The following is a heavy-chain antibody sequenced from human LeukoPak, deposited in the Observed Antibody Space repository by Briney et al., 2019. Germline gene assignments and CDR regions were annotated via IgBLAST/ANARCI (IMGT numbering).Heavy chain of an antibody. CDR3: ARHKGYQLLTNAFDI. CDR1: GGSISSYY. D-gene: IGHD2-2*01. CDR2: IYYSGST. J-gene: IGHJ3*02. Sequence: SETLSLTCTVSGGSISSYYWSWIRQPPGKGLEWIGYIYYSGSTNYNPSLKSRVTISVDTSKNQFSLKLSSVTAADTAVYYCARHKGYQLLTNAFDIWGQGTMVTVSS. V-gene: IGHV4-59*08.